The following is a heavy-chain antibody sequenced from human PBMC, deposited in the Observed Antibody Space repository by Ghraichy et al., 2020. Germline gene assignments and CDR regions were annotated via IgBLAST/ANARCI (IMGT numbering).Heavy chain of an antibody. D-gene: IGHD3-10*01. Sequence: GGSLRLSCAASGFSFSSYWMSWVRQAPGKGLEWVANINEDGSTKYYVASVKGRFTLSRANSKNSMYLQMNSLRDEDSAVYYCTRDVPTPFGSGDFYTGLYDYWGQGTLVTFSS. CDR1: GFSFSSYW. V-gene: IGHV3-7*03. J-gene: IGHJ4*02. CDR2: INEDGSTK. CDR3: TRDVPTPFGSGDFYTGLYDY.